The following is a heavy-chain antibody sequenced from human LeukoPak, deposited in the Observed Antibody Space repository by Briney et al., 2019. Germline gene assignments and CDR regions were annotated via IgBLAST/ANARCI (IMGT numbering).Heavy chain of an antibody. Sequence: PGGSLRLSCAASGFTVSSKYMSWVRQAPGRGLEWVSVIYSGGGTSYADSMKGRFTNSRDTSKNTLYLQMNSLRADDTAVYYCACSGPYSNGGVMKDYWGQGTLVTVSS. V-gene: IGHV3-66*01. J-gene: IGHJ4*01. CDR1: GFTVSSKY. CDR2: IYSGGGT. D-gene: IGHD6-19*01. CDR3: ACSGPYSNGGVMKDY.